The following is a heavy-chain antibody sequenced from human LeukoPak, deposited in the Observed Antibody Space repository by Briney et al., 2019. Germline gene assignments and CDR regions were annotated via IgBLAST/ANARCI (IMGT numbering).Heavy chain of an antibody. V-gene: IGHV4-59*08. CDR3: TRATPNYYGSGSYHYYYYGMDV. J-gene: IGHJ6*02. CDR2: IYYSGT. D-gene: IGHD3-10*01. CDR1: GGSISSYY. Sequence: SETLSLTCTVSGGSISSYYWSWIRQPPGKGLEWIGYIYYSGTNYNPSLKSRVTISLDTSKNQFSLRLSSVTAADTAVYYCTRATPNYYGSGSYHYYYYGMDVWGHGTTVTVSS.